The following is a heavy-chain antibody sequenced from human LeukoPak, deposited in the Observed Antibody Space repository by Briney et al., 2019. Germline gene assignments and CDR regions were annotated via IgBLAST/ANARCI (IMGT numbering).Heavy chain of an antibody. CDR1: GXSVSSNRAA. V-gene: IGHV6-1*01. CDR3: ARQVFRRFDP. J-gene: IGHJ5*02. CDR2: TYYTPKWYN. Sequence: SQTLSLTCAISGXSVSSNRAAWNWFRQSPSRGLEWLGRTYYTPKWYNDYAVSVKSRITVNPATSKNQFSLHLNSVTPEDTAVYYCARQVFRRFDPWGQGTLVTVSS. D-gene: IGHD1-14*01.